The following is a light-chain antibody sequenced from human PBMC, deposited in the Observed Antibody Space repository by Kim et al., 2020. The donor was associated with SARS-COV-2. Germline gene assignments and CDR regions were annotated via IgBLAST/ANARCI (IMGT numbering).Light chain of an antibody. CDR2: GAF. J-gene: IGKJ2*01. Sequence: SVSPGERATLSCRASQSVSSNLAWYQQKPGQAPRLLIYGAFTRATGIPARFSGSGSGPEFTLTINSLQSEDFAVYYCQQYKNWPYTFGQGTKLEI. CDR3: QQYKNWPYT. CDR1: QSVSSN. V-gene: IGKV3-15*01.